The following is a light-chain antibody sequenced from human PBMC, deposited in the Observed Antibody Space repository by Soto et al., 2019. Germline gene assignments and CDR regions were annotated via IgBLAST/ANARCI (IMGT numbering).Light chain of an antibody. Sequence: QSALTQPASVSGSPGQSITISCTGTSNDVGGYNYVSWYQQHPGKAPKLMIYDVRNRPSGVSNRFSGSKSGNTASLTISGLQAEDESDYYCSSYTSSSLYVFGTGTKVTVL. CDR3: SSYTSSSLYV. J-gene: IGLJ1*01. CDR1: SNDVGGYNY. CDR2: DVR. V-gene: IGLV2-14*03.